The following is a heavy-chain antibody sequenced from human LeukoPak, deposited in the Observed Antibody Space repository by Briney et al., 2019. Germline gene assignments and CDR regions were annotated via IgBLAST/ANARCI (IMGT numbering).Heavy chain of an antibody. D-gene: IGHD3-22*01. CDR2: ISAYNGNT. CDR1: GYTFSSYG. J-gene: IGHJ4*02. Sequence: ASVKVSCKASGYTFSSYGISWVRQAPGQGLEWMGWISAYNGNTNYAQKLQGRVTMTTDTSTSTAYMELRSLRSDDTAVYYCARDTDYYDSSGYPDYWGQGTLVTVSS. CDR3: ARDTDYYDSSGYPDY. V-gene: IGHV1-18*01.